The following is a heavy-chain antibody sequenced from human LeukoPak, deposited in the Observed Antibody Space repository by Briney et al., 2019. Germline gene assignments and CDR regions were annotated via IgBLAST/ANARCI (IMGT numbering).Heavy chain of an antibody. D-gene: IGHD3-22*01. CDR1: GFTFSSYE. CDR2: ISSSGSTI. V-gene: IGHV3-48*03. J-gene: IGHJ4*02. CDR3: AKDMFPLNYYDSSGYYYPDY. Sequence: PGGSLRLSCAASGFTFSSYEMNWVRQAPGKGLEWVSYISSSGSTIYYADSVKGRFTISRDNAKNSLYLQMNSLRAEDTALYYCAKDMFPLNYYDSSGYYYPDYWGQGTLVTVSS.